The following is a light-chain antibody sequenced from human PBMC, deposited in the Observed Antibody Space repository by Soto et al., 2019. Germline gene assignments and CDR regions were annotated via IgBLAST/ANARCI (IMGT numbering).Light chain of an antibody. CDR2: YVT. J-gene: IGLJ3*02. CDR3: SSSAGGLTWV. CDR1: SSDV. V-gene: IGLV2-11*01. Sequence: QSALTQPRSVSGAPGQSVTISCIGTSSDVVSWYQQHPDKAPKLIMYYVTQRPSGVPDRFSATKSGNTASLTISGLQAEDEADYYCSSSAGGLTWVFGGGTKLTVL.